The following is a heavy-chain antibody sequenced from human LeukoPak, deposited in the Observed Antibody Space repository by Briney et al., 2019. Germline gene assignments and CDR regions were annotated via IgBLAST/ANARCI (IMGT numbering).Heavy chain of an antibody. V-gene: IGHV4-59*12. CDR1: GGSISSYY. D-gene: IGHD5-12*01. CDR2: IYYSGST. J-gene: IGHJ5*02. Sequence: SETLSLTCTVSGGSISSYYWSWIRQPPGKGLEWIGYIYYSGSTNYNPSLKSRVTISVDKSKTQFSLKLSSVTAADTAVYYCARARRGYSGYGARNWFDPWGQGTLVTVSS. CDR3: ARARRGYSGYGARNWFDP.